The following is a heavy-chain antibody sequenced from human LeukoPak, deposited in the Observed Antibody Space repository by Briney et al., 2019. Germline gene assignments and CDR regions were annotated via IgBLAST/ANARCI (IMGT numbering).Heavy chain of an antibody. CDR2: ISSSGSTI. J-gene: IGHJ4*02. V-gene: IGHV3-11*01. Sequence: GGSLRLSCAASGFTFSDYYMSWIRQAPGKGLEGVSYISSSGSTIYYADSVKGRFTISRDNAKNSLYLQMNSLRAEDTAVYYCARGYDILTGYYRPGEFDYWGQGTLVTVSS. D-gene: IGHD3-9*01. CDR1: GFTFSDYY. CDR3: ARGYDILTGYYRPGEFDY.